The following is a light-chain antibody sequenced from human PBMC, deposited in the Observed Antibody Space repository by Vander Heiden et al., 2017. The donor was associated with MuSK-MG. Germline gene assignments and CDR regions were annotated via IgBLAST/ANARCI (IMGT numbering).Light chain of an antibody. V-gene: IGLV3-1*01. Sequence: SYELTQPPSVSVSPGQTASITCSGGKLGDKYACWYQQKPGQSPVLVIYQESKGPSGIPERFSGSNSGNTATLTISGTQAMDEADYYCQAWDSSTFYVFGTGTKVTVL. CDR1: KLGDKY. CDR2: QES. CDR3: QAWDSSTFYV. J-gene: IGLJ1*01.